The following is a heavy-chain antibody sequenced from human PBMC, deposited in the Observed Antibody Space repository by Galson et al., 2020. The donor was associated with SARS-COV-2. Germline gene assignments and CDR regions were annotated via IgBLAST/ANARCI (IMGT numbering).Heavy chain of an antibody. CDR3: AWCPTASTVRAHFDY. CDR1: GFSLRTSGMR. Sequence: SGPTLVKPTQTLTLTCTFSGFSLRTSGMRVSWIRQPPGKALEWLARIDWDGDEFFNTSLKTRLTISKDTGKNQVVLTMTDMDPVDTATYYCAWCPTASTVRAHFDYWGQGILVTVSS. V-gene: IGHV2-70*04. J-gene: IGHJ4*02. CDR2: IDWDGDE. D-gene: IGHD1-26*01.